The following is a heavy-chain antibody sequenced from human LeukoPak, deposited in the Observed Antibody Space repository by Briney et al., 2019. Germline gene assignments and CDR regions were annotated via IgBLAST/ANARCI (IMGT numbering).Heavy chain of an antibody. D-gene: IGHD5-18*01. Sequence: GGSLRLSCAASGFTFSFYWTSWVRQAPGKGLEWVANLKQDGSEKYYVDSVKGRFTISRDNAKNSLYLQMSSLRAEDTAVYYCAKDNGLWLLGPFDYWGQGTLVTVSS. CDR1: GFTFSFYW. CDR2: LKQDGSEK. J-gene: IGHJ4*02. V-gene: IGHV3-7*01. CDR3: AKDNGLWLLGPFDY.